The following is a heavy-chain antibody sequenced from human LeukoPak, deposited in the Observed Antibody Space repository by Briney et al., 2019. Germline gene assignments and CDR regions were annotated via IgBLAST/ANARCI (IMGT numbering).Heavy chain of an antibody. J-gene: IGHJ5*02. CDR3: AKGASSGWLLYWFDP. CDR1: GFTFSSYE. Sequence: GGSLRLSCAASGFTFSSYEMNWVRQAPGKGLEWVSYISGSGRTIYYADSVKGRFTISRDNAKNSLYLQMNSLRAEDTAVYYCAKGASSGWLLYWFDPWGQGTLVTVSS. D-gene: IGHD6-19*01. V-gene: IGHV3-48*03. CDR2: ISGSGRTI.